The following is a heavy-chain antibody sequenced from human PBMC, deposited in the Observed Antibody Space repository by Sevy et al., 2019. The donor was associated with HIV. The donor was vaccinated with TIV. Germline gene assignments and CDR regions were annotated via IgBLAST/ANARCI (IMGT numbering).Heavy chain of an antibody. CDR3: ARSPPVVVVPGAPSWFDP. Sequence: SETLFLTCAVHDGSFSGYYWNWIRQLPGKGLEWIGEINESGITYYNPSLKSRVTISVDTSKKQFSLKLNSVTAVDSAVYFCARSPPVVVVPGAPSWFDPWGQGTLVTVSS. CDR1: DGSFSGYY. V-gene: IGHV4-34*01. J-gene: IGHJ5*02. CDR2: INESGIT. D-gene: IGHD2-2*01.